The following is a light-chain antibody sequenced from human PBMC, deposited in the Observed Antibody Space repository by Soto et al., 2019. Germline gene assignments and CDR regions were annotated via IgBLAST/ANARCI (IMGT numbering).Light chain of an antibody. CDR1: NSDVNY. CDR2: EVI. V-gene: IGLV2-14*01. J-gene: IGLJ1*01. Sequence: QSALTQPASVSGAPGQSITISCTGTNSDVNYVSWHQQHPGKAPKLMIYEVINRSSGVSTRFSGSKSGNTASLTISGLQAEDEADYYCSSSTSSNTLVFGTGTKV. CDR3: SSSTSSNTLV.